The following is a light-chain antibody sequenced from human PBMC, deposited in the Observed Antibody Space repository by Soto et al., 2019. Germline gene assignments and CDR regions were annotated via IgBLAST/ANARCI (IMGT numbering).Light chain of an antibody. J-gene: IGKJ1*01. V-gene: IGKV3-15*01. CDR1: QSVSSN. CDR2: GAS. Sequence: EIVMTQSPGTLSVSPGERATLSCRASQSVSSNLAWYQQKPGQAPRLLIYGASTRATGIPARFSGSGSGTEFTLNIRSLQSEDFAVYYCQQYNNWPRTFGQGTKVDIK. CDR3: QQYNNWPRT.